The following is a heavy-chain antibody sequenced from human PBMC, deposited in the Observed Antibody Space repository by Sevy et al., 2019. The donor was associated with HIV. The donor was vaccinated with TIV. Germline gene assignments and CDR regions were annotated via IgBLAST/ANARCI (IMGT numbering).Heavy chain of an antibody. Sequence: GESLKISCAASGFTFSKYSMSWVRQPPGKWLEWVSTLSFGCGEINYADSVKGRFTISRDNSKSSVYLQMNNLRPEDTAVYYCAREGCTKPHDYWGQRTLVTVSS. CDR3: AREGCTKPHDY. V-gene: IGHV3-23*01. D-gene: IGHD2-8*01. CDR1: GFTFSKYS. CDR2: LSFGCGEI. J-gene: IGHJ4*02.